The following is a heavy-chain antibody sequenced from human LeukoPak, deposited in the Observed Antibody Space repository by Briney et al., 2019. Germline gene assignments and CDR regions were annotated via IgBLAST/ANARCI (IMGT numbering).Heavy chain of an antibody. CDR3: ARGWYSSGCD. CDR2: IIPILGIA. D-gene: IGHD6-19*01. Sequence: SVKVSCKTSGGTFSSYAISWVRQAPGQGLEWMGRIIPILGIANYAQKFQGRVTITADKSTSTAYMELSSLRSEDTAVYYCARGWYSSGCDWGQGTLVTVSS. V-gene: IGHV1-69*04. J-gene: IGHJ4*02. CDR1: GGTFSSYA.